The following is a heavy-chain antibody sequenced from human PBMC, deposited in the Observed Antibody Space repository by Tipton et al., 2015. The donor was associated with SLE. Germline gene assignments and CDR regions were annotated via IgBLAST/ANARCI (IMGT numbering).Heavy chain of an antibody. CDR1: GYTFTSYG. V-gene: IGHV1-18*01. Sequence: QSGAEVKKPGASVKVSCKASGYTFTSYGISWVRQAPGQGLEWMGWISAYNGNTNYAQKLQGRVTMTTDTSTSTAYMELRSLRSDDPAVYYCARASLGGSLSLPDYMDVWGKGTTVTVSS. CDR3: ARASLGGSLSLPDYMDV. D-gene: IGHD3-16*01. CDR2: ISAYNGNT. J-gene: IGHJ6*03.